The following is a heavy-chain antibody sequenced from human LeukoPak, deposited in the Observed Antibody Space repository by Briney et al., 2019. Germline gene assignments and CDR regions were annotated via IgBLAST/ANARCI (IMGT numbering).Heavy chain of an antibody. CDR1: GGTFSSYA. Sequence: ASVKVSCKASGGTFSSYAISWVRQAPGQGLEWMGGIIPIFGTANYAQKFQGRVTITADESTSTAYMELSSLRSEDTAVYYCARRAVPTYYDSGELNWFDPWGQGTLVTVSS. J-gene: IGHJ5*02. D-gene: IGHD3-16*01. CDR3: ARRAVPTYYDSGELNWFDP. V-gene: IGHV1-69*13. CDR2: IIPIFGTA.